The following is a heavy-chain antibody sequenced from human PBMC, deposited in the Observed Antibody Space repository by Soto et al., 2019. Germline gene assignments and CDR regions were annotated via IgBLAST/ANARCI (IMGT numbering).Heavy chain of an antibody. CDR1: GGTFSSYY. Sequence: QVQLVQSGAEVMKPGASVKVSCKASGGTFSSYYINWVRQAPGQGLEWMGEIIPIFGTANYAQKFQGRVTITADDSTSTAYMELSSLRSEDTAVYYCARDGGRHSGGIDYWGQGTLVTVSS. CDR3: ARDGGRHSGGIDY. V-gene: IGHV1-69*01. D-gene: IGHD1-26*01. CDR2: IIPIFGTA. J-gene: IGHJ4*02.